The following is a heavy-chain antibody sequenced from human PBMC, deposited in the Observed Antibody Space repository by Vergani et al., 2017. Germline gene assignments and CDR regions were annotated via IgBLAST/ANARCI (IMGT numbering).Heavy chain of an antibody. D-gene: IGHD2-15*01. J-gene: IGHJ3*02. CDR3: ARVGLYCSGGSCYYDAFDI. CDR2: LYYSGST. Sequence: QLQLQESGPGLVKPSETLSLTCTVSGGSISSSSYYWGWIRQPPGKGLEWIGSLYYSGSTYYNPSLKSRVTISVDTSKNQFSLKLSSVTAADTAVYYCARVGLYCSGGSCYYDAFDIWGQGTMVTVSS. V-gene: IGHV4-39*07. CDR1: GGSISSSSYY.